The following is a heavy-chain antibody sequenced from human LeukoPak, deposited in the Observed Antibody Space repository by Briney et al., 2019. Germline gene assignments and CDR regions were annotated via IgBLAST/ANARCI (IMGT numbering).Heavy chain of an antibody. CDR3: ARDLVHHRLLATNYNWFDP. CDR1: GYRLTSYW. CDR2: INSYNGNT. J-gene: IGHJ5*02. D-gene: IGHD2-8*01. Sequence: GESLKISCKGSGYRLTSYWIGWVRQAPGQGLEWMGWINSYNGNTKYTQKVQGRVTMTIDTSTSTAYMELRSLRSDDTAVYYCARDLVHHRLLATNYNWFDPWGQGTLVTVSS. V-gene: IGHV1-18*04.